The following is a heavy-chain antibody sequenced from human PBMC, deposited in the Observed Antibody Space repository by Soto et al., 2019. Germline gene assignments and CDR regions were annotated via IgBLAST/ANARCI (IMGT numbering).Heavy chain of an antibody. CDR2: IYYSGST. D-gene: IGHD5-18*01. V-gene: IGHV4-39*01. CDR3: ARGGGSGYSYGHWYFDL. J-gene: IGHJ2*01. Sequence: SETLSLTCTFSVVSISSSSYYCGWIRQPPWKGLEWIGSIYYSGSTYYNPSLKSRVTISVDTSKNQFSLKLSSVTAADTAVYYCARGGGSGYSYGHWYFDLWGRGTLVIVSS. CDR1: VVSISSSSYY.